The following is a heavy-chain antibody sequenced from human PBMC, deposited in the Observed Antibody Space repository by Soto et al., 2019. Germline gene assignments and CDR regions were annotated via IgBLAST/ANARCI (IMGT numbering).Heavy chain of an antibody. V-gene: IGHV3-15*02. J-gene: IGHJ4*02. CDR2: VKRKSDGETT. D-gene: IGHD1-26*01. CDR1: GFIFGDAW. CDR3: VAGSPFEY. Sequence: DVQLEESGGARVRPGGSLRLYCAGSGFIFGDAWLSWVRQAPGKGLEWVGRVKRKSDGETTDYAAPVTGRFTISRDDSKPTVYLQMNSLKIEDTGIYYCVAGSPFEYWGQGTLVTVSS.